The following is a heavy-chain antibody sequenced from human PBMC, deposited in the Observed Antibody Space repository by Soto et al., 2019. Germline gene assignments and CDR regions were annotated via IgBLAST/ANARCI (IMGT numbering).Heavy chain of an antibody. J-gene: IGHJ4*02. CDR3: AKVGRDGYNGH. CDR2: INAGNSDT. CDR1: GYTFTSYA. V-gene: IGHV1-3*01. D-gene: IGHD5-12*01. Sequence: ASGKVSCKASGYTFTSYAMHWVRQAPGQRLEWMGWINAGNSDTTYSQKFQGRVTITSDTSASTAYMELTSLTSEDTAVYYCAKVGRDGYNGHWGQGTLVTVSS.